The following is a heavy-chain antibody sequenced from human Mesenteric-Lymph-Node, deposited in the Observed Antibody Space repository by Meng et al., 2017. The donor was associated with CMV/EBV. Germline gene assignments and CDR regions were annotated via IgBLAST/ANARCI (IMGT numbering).Heavy chain of an antibody. CDR2: ISGSGGST. V-gene: IGHV3-23*01. J-gene: IGHJ4*02. CDR1: GFTFSSYA. D-gene: IGHD1-26*01. Sequence: GESLKISCAASGFTFSSYAMSWVRQAPGKGLEWVSAISGSGGSTYYADSVKGRFTISRDNSKNTLYLQMNSLRTEDTAVYYCARDHSMGGGRYFDYWGQGTLVTVSS. CDR3: ARDHSMGGGRYFDY.